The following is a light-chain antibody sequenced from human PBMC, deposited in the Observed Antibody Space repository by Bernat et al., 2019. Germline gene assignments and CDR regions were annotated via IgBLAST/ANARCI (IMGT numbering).Light chain of an antibody. J-gene: IGKJ2*01. CDR2: GTS. Sequence: IVLTQSPGTLSLSPGETTTLSCRASQSVSSSYLAWYQHKPGQAPRILMYGTSSRATGIPDRFSGSVSGTDFTLTISRLEPDDFAVYYCQVYDNSPPAYTFGQGTKLEIQ. CDR1: QSVSSSY. V-gene: IGKV3-20*01. CDR3: QVYDNSPPAYT.